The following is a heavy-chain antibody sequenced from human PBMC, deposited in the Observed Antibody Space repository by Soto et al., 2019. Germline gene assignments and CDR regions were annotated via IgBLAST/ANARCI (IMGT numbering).Heavy chain of an antibody. D-gene: IGHD3-22*01. J-gene: IGHJ6*02. V-gene: IGHV5-51*01. CDR1: GDSFTSYW. CDR3: ATYDSSGHYGMDV. CDR2: IYPGDSDT. Sequence: GESLKISCKGSGDSFTSYWVGWVRQMPGKGLEWMGIIYPGDSDTRYSPSFQGQVTISADKSISTAHLQWSSLKASDTAMYYCATYDSSGHYGMDVWGQGTTVTVSS.